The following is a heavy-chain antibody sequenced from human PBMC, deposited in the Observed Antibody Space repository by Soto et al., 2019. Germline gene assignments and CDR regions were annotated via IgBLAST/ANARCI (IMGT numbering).Heavy chain of an antibody. CDR1: GGSISSGGYS. J-gene: IGHJ5*02. D-gene: IGHD1-26*01. CDR3: ARAPRYSGNWFDP. CDR2: IYHSGST. Sequence: PSETLSLTCAVSGGSISSGGYSWSWIRQPPGKGLEWIGYIYHSGSTYYNPSLKSRVTISVDRSKNQFSLKLSSVTAADTAVYYCARAPRYSGNWFDPWGQGTLVTVSS. V-gene: IGHV4-30-2*01.